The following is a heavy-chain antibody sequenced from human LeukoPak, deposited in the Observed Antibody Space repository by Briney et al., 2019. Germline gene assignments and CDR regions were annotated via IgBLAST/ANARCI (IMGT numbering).Heavy chain of an antibody. J-gene: IGHJ3*02. Sequence: GGSLRLSCAASGFTFSSYSMNWVRQAPGKGLEWVSSISSSRSYIYYADSVKGRFTISRDNAKNSLYLQMNSLRAEDTAVYYCARDKKELRFLEWLLSHDAFDIWGQGTMVTVSS. CDR1: GFTFSSYS. CDR3: ARDKKELRFLEWLLSHDAFDI. CDR2: ISSSRSYI. V-gene: IGHV3-21*01. D-gene: IGHD3-3*01.